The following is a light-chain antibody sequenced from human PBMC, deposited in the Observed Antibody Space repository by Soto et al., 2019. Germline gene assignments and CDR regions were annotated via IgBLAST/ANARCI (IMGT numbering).Light chain of an antibody. Sequence: EIVLTQSPCTLSLSPGERATLSCRASQSVTSNYLAWYQQKPGQAPRLLIYGASSRATGIPDRFSGSVSGTDVTLSITRLEPEDFAVFYCQQYGISPFTFGPGTKVDIK. CDR3: QQYGISPFT. V-gene: IGKV3-20*01. CDR1: QSVTSNY. CDR2: GAS. J-gene: IGKJ3*01.